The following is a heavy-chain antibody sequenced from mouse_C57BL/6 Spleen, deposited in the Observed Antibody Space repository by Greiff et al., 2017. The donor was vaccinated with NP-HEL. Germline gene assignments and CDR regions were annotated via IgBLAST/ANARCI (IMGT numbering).Heavy chain of an antibody. CDR1: GFTFSDYG. D-gene: IGHD1-2*01. CDR3: ARRTTAHAMDY. Sequence: DVMLVESGGGLVKPGGSLKLSCAASGFTFSDYGMHWVRQAPEKGLEWVAYISSGSSTIYYADTVKGRFTISRDNAKNTLFLQMTSLRSEDTAMYYCARRTTAHAMDYWGQGTSVTVSS. CDR2: ISSGSSTI. J-gene: IGHJ4*01. V-gene: IGHV5-17*01.